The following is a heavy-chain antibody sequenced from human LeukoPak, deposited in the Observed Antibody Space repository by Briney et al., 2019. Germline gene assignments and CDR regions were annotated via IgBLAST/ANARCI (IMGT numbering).Heavy chain of an antibody. V-gene: IGHV3-11*06. D-gene: IGHD6-13*01. CDR3: ARGTIAAAGYYYFDY. CDR2: ISSNSKYT. Sequence: PGGSLRLSCAASGFMFSGYFMSWIRQAPGKELEWISYISSNSKYTKYADSVKGRFTISRDNAKKSLYLQMNSLRAEDTAVYYCARGTIAAAGYYYFDYWGQGTQVTVSS. J-gene: IGHJ4*02. CDR1: GFMFSGYF.